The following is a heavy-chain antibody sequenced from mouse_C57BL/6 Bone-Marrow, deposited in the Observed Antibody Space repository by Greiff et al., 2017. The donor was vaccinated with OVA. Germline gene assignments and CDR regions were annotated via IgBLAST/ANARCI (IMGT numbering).Heavy chain of an antibody. Sequence: QVQLQQPGAELVKPGASVTMSCKASGYTFTSYWITWVKQRPGQGLEWIGDIYPGSGSTNYNEKFKSKATLTVDTSSSTAYMQLSSLTSEDSAVYYCAKSAQAPYYFDYWGQGTTLTVSS. J-gene: IGHJ2*01. CDR2: IYPGSGST. CDR1: GYTFTSYW. CDR3: AKSAQAPYYFDY. D-gene: IGHD3-2*02. V-gene: IGHV1-55*01.